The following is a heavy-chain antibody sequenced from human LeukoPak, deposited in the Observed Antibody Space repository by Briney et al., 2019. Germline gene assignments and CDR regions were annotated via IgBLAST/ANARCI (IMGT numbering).Heavy chain of an antibody. CDR1: GFTFSSYS. Sequence: PGGSLRLSCAASGFTFSSYSMNWIRQPPGKGLEWIGSIYYTGHTYYKPSLKSRVTISVDTSKNHFSLKLSSVTAADTAIYYCARHTYISIVPARLNWFDPWGQGTLVTVSS. V-gene: IGHV4-59*05. D-gene: IGHD6-6*01. J-gene: IGHJ5*02. CDR2: IYYTGHT. CDR3: ARHTYISIVPARLNWFDP.